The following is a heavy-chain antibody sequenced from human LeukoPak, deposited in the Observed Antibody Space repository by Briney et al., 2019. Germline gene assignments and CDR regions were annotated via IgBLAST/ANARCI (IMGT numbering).Heavy chain of an antibody. CDR3: ARGLSGHTAAQGY. CDR2: INTDGSTI. CDR1: GFTFSSYW. Sequence: PGGSLRLSCAASGFTFSSYWMHWVRQAPGKGLAWVSRINTDGSTISHADSVKGRFTISRDNAKNTLYLQMNSLRAEDTAIYYCARGLSGHTAAQGYWGQGTLVTVSS. V-gene: IGHV3-74*01. J-gene: IGHJ4*02. D-gene: IGHD2-2*02.